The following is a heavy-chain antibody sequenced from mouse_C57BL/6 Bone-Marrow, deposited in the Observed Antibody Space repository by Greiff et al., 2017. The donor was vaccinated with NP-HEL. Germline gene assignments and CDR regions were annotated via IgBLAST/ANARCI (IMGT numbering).Heavy chain of an antibody. CDR2: ISSGSSTI. CDR1: GFTFSDYG. J-gene: IGHJ2*01. D-gene: IGHD4-1*01. Sequence: EVNLVESGGGLVKPGGSLKLSCAASGFTFSDYGMHWVRQAPEKGLEWVAYISSGSSTIYYADTVKGRFTISRDNAKNTLFLQMTSLRSEDTAMYYCASPLGRGFDYWGQGTTLTVSS. V-gene: IGHV5-17*01. CDR3: ASPLGRGFDY.